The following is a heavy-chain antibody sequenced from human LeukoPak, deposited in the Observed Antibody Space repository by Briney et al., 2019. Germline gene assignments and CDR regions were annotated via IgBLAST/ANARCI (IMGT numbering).Heavy chain of an antibody. CDR2: ISNSGSTV. D-gene: IGHD4-17*01. J-gene: IGHJ5*02. Sequence: PGGSLRLSCAASGFTFSDYYMTWLRQAPGKGLEWLSYISNSGSTVFYADSVKGRFTVSRDNAKRSLYLQMNSLRDEDTAVYYCATVTTPTGSWGQGTLVTVSS. CDR1: GFTFSDYY. V-gene: IGHV3-11*04. CDR3: ATVTTPTGS.